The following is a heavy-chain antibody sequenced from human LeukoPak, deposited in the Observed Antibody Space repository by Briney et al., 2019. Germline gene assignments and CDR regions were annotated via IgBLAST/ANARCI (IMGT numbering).Heavy chain of an antibody. Sequence: ASVKVSCKASGGTFSSYAISWVRQAPGQGLEWMGGIIPIFGTANYAQKLQGRVTMTTDTSTSTAYMELRSLRSDDTAVYYCARDYCGSTSCHTRVFDYWGQGTLVTVSS. V-gene: IGHV1-69*05. CDR3: ARDYCGSTSCHTRVFDY. J-gene: IGHJ4*02. CDR2: IIPIFGTA. D-gene: IGHD2-2*02. CDR1: GGTFSSYA.